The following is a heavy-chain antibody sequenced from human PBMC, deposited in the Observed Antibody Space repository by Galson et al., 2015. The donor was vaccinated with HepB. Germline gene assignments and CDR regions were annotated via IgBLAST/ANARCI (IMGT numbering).Heavy chain of an antibody. CDR1: GYTFTSYG. V-gene: IGHV1-18*01. CDR3: ARVKYQLLYGTSYNWFDP. Sequence: SVKVSCKASGYTFTSYGISWVRQAPGQGLEWMGWISAYNGNTNYAQKLQGRVTMTTDTSTSTAYMELRSLRSDDTAVYYCARVKYQLLYGTSYNWFDPWGQGTLVTVSS. D-gene: IGHD2-2*02. J-gene: IGHJ5*02. CDR2: ISAYNGNT.